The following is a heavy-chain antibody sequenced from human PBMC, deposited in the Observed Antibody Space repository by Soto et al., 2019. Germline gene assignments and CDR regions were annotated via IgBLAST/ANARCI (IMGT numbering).Heavy chain of an antibody. D-gene: IGHD1-26*01. CDR1: GFTFSGLG. CDR3: ARDGVGHTTFFGYFDY. V-gene: IGHV3-33*01. J-gene: IGHJ4*02. Sequence: QVQLVESGGGVVQPGRSLRLSCAASGFTFSGLGMHWVRQAPGKGLEWVAVIRYDGSNIYYADAVKGRFTISRDNSKDTLYLLMNSLRADYTAVYYCARDGVGHTTFFGYFDYWGQGTLVTVSS. CDR2: IRYDGSNI.